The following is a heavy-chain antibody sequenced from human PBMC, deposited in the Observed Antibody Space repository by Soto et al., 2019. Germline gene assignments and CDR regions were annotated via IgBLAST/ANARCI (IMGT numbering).Heavy chain of an antibody. J-gene: IGHJ6*02. V-gene: IGHV5-51*01. CDR3: ARTDGSSSWYYRTYYGMDV. D-gene: IGHD6-13*01. CDR2: IYPGDSDT. CDR1: GYSFTSYW. Sequence: PGESLKISCKGSGYSFTSYWIGWVRQMPGKGLEWMGIIYPGDSDTRYSPSFQGQVTISADKSISTAYLQWSSLKASDTAMYYCARTDGSSSWYYRTYYGMDVWGQGTTVTVSS.